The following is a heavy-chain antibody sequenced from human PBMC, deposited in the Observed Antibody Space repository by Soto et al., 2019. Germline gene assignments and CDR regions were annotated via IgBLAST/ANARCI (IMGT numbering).Heavy chain of an antibody. V-gene: IGHV1-69*01. CDR1: GGTFSSYA. D-gene: IGHD6-13*01. J-gene: IGHJ6*02. Sequence: QVQLVQSGAEVKKPGSSVKVSCKASGGTFSSYAISWVRQAPGQGLEWMGGIIPIFGTANYAQKFQGRVTITADESTSTAYMELSSLRSEDKAVYYCASVAAAGTPHYYYFYGMDVWGQGTTVTVSS. CDR2: IIPIFGTA. CDR3: ASVAAAGTPHYYYFYGMDV.